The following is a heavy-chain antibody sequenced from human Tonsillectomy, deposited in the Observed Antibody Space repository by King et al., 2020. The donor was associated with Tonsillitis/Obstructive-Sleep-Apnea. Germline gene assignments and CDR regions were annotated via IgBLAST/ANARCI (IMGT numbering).Heavy chain of an antibody. CDR2: ISGSGGST. V-gene: IGHV3-23*04. J-gene: IGHJ5*02. CDR1: GFTFSSYA. D-gene: IGHD6-13*01. CDR3: AKDSKEAAAGTWGFDP. Sequence: EEQLVQSGGGLVQPGGSLRXSCAASGFTFSSYAMSWVRQAPGKGLEWVSAISGSGGSTYYADSVKGRFTISRDNSKNTLYLQMNSLRAEDTAVYYCAKDSKEAAAGTWGFDPWGQGTLVTVSS.